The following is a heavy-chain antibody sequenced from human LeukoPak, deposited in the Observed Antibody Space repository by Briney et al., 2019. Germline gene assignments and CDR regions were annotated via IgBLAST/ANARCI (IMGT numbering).Heavy chain of an antibody. CDR3: AKAAGSGSYYNINNWFDP. V-gene: IGHV3-23*01. D-gene: IGHD3-10*01. CDR1: GFTFSSYA. CDR2: ISGSGGST. J-gene: IGHJ5*02. Sequence: GGSLRVSCAASGFTFSSYAMSWVRQAPGKGLEWVSAISGSGGSTYYADSVKGRFTISRDNSKNTLYLQMNSLRAEDTAVYYCAKAAGSGSYYNINNWFDPWGQGTLVTVSS.